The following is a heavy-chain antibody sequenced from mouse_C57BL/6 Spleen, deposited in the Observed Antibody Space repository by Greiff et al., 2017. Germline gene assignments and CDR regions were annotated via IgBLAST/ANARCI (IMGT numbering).Heavy chain of an antibody. J-gene: IGHJ2*01. CDR1: GFTFSDYG. D-gene: IGHD2-1*01. V-gene: IGHV5-17*01. CDR3: ARGNGNYDFDY. CDR2: ISSGSSTN. Sequence: EVKLMESGGGLVKPGGSLKLSCAASGFTFSDYGMHWVRQAPEKGLEWVAYISSGSSTNYYADTVKGRFTISRDNAKNTLFLQMTSLRSEDTAMYYCARGNGNYDFDYWGQGTTLTVSS.